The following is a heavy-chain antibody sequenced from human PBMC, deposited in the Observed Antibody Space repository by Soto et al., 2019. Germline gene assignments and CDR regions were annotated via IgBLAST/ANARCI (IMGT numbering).Heavy chain of an antibody. D-gene: IGHD2-15*01. CDR1: GFTFSGSA. V-gene: IGHV3-73*02. CDR2: IRSKANSYAT. CDR3: TCMAAGRWQLEQ. Sequence: EVQLVESGGGLVQPGGSLKLSCAASGFTFSGSAMHWVRQASGKGLEWVGRIRSKANSYATAYAASVKGRFTISRDDSKNTAYLQMNTLKTEDTAVYYCTCMAAGRWQLEQWVHGTLVTVSS. J-gene: IGHJ4*01.